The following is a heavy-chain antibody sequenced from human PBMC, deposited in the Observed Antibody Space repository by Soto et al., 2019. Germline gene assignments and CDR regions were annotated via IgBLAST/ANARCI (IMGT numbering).Heavy chain of an antibody. J-gene: IGHJ4*02. Sequence: QVQLVQSGAEVKEPGSAVKVSCKAPADSFSSYGISWVRQAPGQGLEWMGGIIPIFGTTNYAEKFQGRVTITADESTNTAYMELSSLRSEDTALYYCARVFPDGWVETGVVRGYLDTWGRGTRVTVSS. CDR2: IIPIFGTT. CDR3: ARVFPDGWVETGVVRGYLDT. D-gene: IGHD3-3*01. V-gene: IGHV1-69*01. CDR1: ADSFSSYG.